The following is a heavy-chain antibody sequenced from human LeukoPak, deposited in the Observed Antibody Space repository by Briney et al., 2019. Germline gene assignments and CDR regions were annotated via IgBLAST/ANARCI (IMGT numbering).Heavy chain of an antibody. CDR3: TRAPPGMTMMTDY. J-gene: IGHJ4*02. D-gene: IGHD3-22*01. Sequence: MGWVSTNDGNTVYAQRLQGRVTMTTDTSTSVAYMELRSLTSDDTAVYYCTRAPPGMTMMTDYWGQGTLVTVSS. V-gene: IGHV1-18*01. CDR2: VSTNDGNT.